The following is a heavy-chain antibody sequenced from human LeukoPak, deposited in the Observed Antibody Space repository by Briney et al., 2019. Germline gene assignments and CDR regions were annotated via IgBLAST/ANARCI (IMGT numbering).Heavy chain of an antibody. J-gene: IGHJ4*02. CDR2: ISAEGDIQ. CDR1: CD. CDR3: TRDMIRGVPDYIDY. Sequence: CDMHWVRQAPGKGLEWVAAISAEGDIQIYLDSVMGRFTISRDNSKSTLYLQMNSLRIEDTGFYYCTRDMIRGVPDYIDYWGQGTLVTVSS. V-gene: IGHV3-30-3*01. D-gene: IGHD3-10*01.